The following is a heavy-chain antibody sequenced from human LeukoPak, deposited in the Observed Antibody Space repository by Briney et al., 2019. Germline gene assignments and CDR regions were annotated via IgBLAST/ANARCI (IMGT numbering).Heavy chain of an antibody. V-gene: IGHV1-2*02. CDR3: ARPTRPTMVID. CDR1: GYTFTGYH. J-gene: IGHJ4*02. CDR2: INCNSGGT. D-gene: IGHD3-10*01. Sequence: GASVKVSCKASGYTFTGYHIHWVRQAPGQGPEWMGWINCNSGGTKYAQNFQGRVTMTTDTSISTAYMELTRLASDDTAVYYCARPTRPTMVIDWGQGTLVTVSS.